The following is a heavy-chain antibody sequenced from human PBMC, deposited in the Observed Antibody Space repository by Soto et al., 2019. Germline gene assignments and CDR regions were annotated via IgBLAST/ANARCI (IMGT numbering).Heavy chain of an antibody. CDR1: GFSLSADEMG. D-gene: IGHD6-19*01. J-gene: IGHJ4*02. V-gene: IGHV2-5*01. CDR2: IYWNDDR. CDR3: VHSRKAARWLQWVS. Sequence: QITLKESGPTLVKPTQTLTLTCYFSGFSLSADEMGVGWIRQPPGKALEWLALIYWNDDRLYRPSLQKRVTITRDTTKDQVVLTMTNIDPGDTATYYCVHSRKAARWLQWVSWGQRTLITVSS.